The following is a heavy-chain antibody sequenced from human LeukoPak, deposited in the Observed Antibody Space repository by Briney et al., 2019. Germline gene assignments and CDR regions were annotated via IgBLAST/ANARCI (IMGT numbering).Heavy chain of an antibody. CDR1: GGSISSYY. V-gene: IGHV4-4*07. D-gene: IGHD6-13*01. CDR2: IYTSGST. CDR3: ARDPGIAAAGMIPY. Sequence: SETLSLTCTVFGGSISSYYWSWIRQPAGKGLEWIGRIYTSGSTNYNPSLKSRVTMSVDTSKNQFSLKLSSVTAADTAVYYCARDPGIAAAGMIPYWGQGTLVTVSS. J-gene: IGHJ4*02.